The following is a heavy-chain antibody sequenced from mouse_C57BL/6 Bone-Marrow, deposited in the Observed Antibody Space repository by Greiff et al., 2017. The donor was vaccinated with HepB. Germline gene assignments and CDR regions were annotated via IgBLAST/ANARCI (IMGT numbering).Heavy chain of an antibody. CDR2: IYPGSGNT. J-gene: IGHJ3*01. Sequence: VQLQQSGPELVKPGASVKISCKASGYSFTSYYIHWVKQRPGQGLEWIGWIYPGSGNTKYNEKFKGKATLTADTSSSTAYMQLSSLTSEDSAVYYCAGLRRGPWFAYWGQGTLVTVSA. CDR1: GYSFTSYY. V-gene: IGHV1-66*01. D-gene: IGHD2-12*01. CDR3: AGLRRGPWFAY.